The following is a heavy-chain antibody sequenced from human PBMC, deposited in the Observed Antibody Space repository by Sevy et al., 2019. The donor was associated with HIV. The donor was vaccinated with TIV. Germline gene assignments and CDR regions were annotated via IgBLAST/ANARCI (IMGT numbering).Heavy chain of an antibody. CDR2: ISYDGSNK. J-gene: IGHJ4*02. D-gene: IGHD1-26*01. Sequence: GGSLRLSCAASGFTFSSYGMHWVRQAPGKGLEWVAVISYDGSNKYYADSVKGRFTISRDNSKNTLYLQMNSLRAEDTAGYYCAKDLGGSYYDFDYWGQGTLVTVSS. V-gene: IGHV3-30*18. CDR1: GFTFSSYG. CDR3: AKDLGGSYYDFDY.